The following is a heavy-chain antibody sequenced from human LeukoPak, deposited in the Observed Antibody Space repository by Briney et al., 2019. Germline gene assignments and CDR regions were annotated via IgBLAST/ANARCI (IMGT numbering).Heavy chain of an antibody. Sequence: ASVKVSCKASGYTFTNYDINWVRQATGQGLEWMGWMNPNSGNTGYAQKFQGRVTITRNTSISTAYMELSSLRSEDTAVYYCARGPARSIAVRGWFDPWGQGTLVTVSS. CDR3: ARGPARSIAVRGWFDP. J-gene: IGHJ5*02. V-gene: IGHV1-8*01. CDR2: MNPNSGNT. D-gene: IGHD6-6*01. CDR1: GYTFTNYD.